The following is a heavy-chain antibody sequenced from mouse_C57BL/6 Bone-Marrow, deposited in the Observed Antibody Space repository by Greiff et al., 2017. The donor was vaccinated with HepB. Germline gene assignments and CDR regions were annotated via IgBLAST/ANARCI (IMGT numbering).Heavy chain of an antibody. Sequence: VQLKESEGGLVQPGSSMKLSCTASGFTFSDYYMAWVRQVPEKGLEWVANINYDGSSTYYLDSLKSRFIISRDNAKNILYLQMSSLKSEDTATYYCAREDYYGSSYGYWGQGTTLTVSS. CDR1: GFTFSDYY. D-gene: IGHD1-1*01. CDR3: AREDYYGSSYGY. J-gene: IGHJ2*01. V-gene: IGHV5-16*01. CDR2: INYDGSST.